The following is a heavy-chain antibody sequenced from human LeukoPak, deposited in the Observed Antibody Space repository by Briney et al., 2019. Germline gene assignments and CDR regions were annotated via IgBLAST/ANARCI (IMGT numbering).Heavy chain of an antibody. Sequence: SVKVSCKASRGTFSSYAISWVRQAPGQGLEWMGRIIPIFGTANYAQKFQGRVTITTDESTSTAYMELSSLRSEDTAVYYCARVAFLGPYYYYYMDVWGKGTTVTVSS. V-gene: IGHV1-69*05. J-gene: IGHJ6*03. CDR3: ARVAFLGPYYYYYMDV. CDR1: RGTFSSYA. D-gene: IGHD7-27*01. CDR2: IIPIFGTA.